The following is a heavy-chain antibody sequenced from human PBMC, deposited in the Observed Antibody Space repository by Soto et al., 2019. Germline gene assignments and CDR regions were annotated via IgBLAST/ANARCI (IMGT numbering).Heavy chain of an antibody. V-gene: IGHV2-5*02. CDR1: GFSLSASGVG. J-gene: IGHJ4*02. CDR2: IYWDNDK. D-gene: IGHD3-10*01. CDR3: AHTYGSGYPLGY. Sequence: SGPTLVNPTQTLTLTCTFSGFSLSASGVGVGWIRQPPGKALEWLALIYWDNDKRYSPSLKSRLTITKDTSKNQVVLTMTNMDPVDTATYYCAHTYGSGYPLGYWGQGTLVTVSS.